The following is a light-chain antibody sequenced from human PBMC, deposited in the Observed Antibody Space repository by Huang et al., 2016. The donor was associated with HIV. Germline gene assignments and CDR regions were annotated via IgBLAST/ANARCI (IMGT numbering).Light chain of an antibody. J-gene: IGKJ1*01. CDR3: QQLNSYPRT. CDR2: AAS. CDR1: KGISSY. Sequence: IQLTQSPSSLSASVGDSVTITCRASKGISSYLAWYQEKPGKAPKLLIYAASTLQRGVPSRFSGSRSGTDFTLTISSLQPEDVATYYCQQLNSYPRTFGQGTEVEIK. V-gene: IGKV1-9*01.